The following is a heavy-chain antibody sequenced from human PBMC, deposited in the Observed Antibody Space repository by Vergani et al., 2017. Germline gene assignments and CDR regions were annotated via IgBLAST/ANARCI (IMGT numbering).Heavy chain of an antibody. Sequence: QVQLVESGGGVVQPGRSLRLSCAASGCTFSSYGMHWVRQAPGKGLEWVAVIWYDGSNKYYADSVKGRFTISRDNSKNTLYLQMNSLRAEDTAVYYCARAPGVGYCSSTSCYPDYWGQGTLVTVSS. CDR1: GCTFSSYG. CDR2: IWYDGSNK. D-gene: IGHD2-2*01. CDR3: ARAPGVGYCSSTSCYPDY. J-gene: IGHJ4*02. V-gene: IGHV3-33*01.